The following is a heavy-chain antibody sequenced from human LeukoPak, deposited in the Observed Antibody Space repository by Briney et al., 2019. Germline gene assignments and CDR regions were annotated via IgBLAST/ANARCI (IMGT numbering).Heavy chain of an antibody. CDR3: ARDRRIQLWSYYFDY. V-gene: IGHV1-18*01. Sequence: GASVKVSCKASGCTFTSYGISWVRQAPGQGLEWMGWISAYNGNTNYAQKLQGRVTITADESTSTAYMELSSLRSEDTAVYYCARDRRIQLWSYYFDYWGQGTLVTVSS. J-gene: IGHJ4*02. CDR2: ISAYNGNT. CDR1: GCTFTSYG. D-gene: IGHD5-18*01.